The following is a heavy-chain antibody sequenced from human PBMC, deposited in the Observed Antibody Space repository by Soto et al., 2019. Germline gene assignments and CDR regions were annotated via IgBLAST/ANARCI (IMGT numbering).Heavy chain of an antibody. CDR2: IWFDGSNK. Sequence: QVQLVESGGGVVQPGRSLRLSCAASGFTFSTYGMHWVRQAPGKGLEWLAVIWFDGSNKYYADSVKGRFTISRDNSKNTLFLQMNSLRVEDTAVYYCARASGPFDYWGQGTLVTVSS. CDR1: GFTFSTYG. CDR3: ARASGPFDY. D-gene: IGHD6-25*01. V-gene: IGHV3-33*01. J-gene: IGHJ4*02.